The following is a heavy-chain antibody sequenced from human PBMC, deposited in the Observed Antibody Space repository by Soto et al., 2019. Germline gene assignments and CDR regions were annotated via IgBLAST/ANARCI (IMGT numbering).Heavy chain of an antibody. CDR1: GFTLSTYS. J-gene: IGHJ4*02. V-gene: IGHV3-21*02. D-gene: IGHD3-3*01. CDR3: TGESRNFGI. Sequence: EVRLVDSGGGLVKPGGSLRLSCAASGFTLSTYSMNWVRQAPGKGLEWVSSITSSSSYIYYSDSVQGRFTISRDNAKNTLYLQMDCLAVEDTAVYFCTGESRNFGIWGKGTLAAASS. CDR2: ITSSSSYI.